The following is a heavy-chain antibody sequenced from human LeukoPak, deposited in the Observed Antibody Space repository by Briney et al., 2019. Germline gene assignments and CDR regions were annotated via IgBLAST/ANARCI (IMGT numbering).Heavy chain of an antibody. Sequence: GGSLRLSCAASGFTLSNYWMHRVRQAPGKGLVWISRITSDGSGTSYADSVKGRFTISRDNAKNTLYLQMSSLRAEDTAVYSCARDLGGDDAFDIWGQGTRVTVSS. CDR2: ITSDGSGT. J-gene: IGHJ3*02. D-gene: IGHD2-21*02. V-gene: IGHV3-74*01. CDR1: GFTLSNYW. CDR3: ARDLGGDDAFDI.